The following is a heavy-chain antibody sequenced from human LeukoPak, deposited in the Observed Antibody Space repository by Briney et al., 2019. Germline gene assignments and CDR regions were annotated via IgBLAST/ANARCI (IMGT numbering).Heavy chain of an antibody. V-gene: IGHV4-39*07. CDR3: AREMYSSGWYGGDHFDY. J-gene: IGHJ4*02. Sequence: SETLSLTCTVSGGSISSSSYYWGWIRQPPGKGLEWIGSIYYSGSTYYNPSLKSRVTISVDTSKSQFSLKLSSVTAADTAVYYCAREMYSSGWYGGDHFDYWGQGTLVTVSS. CDR1: GGSISSSSYY. D-gene: IGHD6-19*01. CDR2: IYYSGST.